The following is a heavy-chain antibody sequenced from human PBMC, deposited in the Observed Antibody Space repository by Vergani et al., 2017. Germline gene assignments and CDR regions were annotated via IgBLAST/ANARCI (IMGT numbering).Heavy chain of an antibody. CDR3: ARDTVTYGDYYYYYMDV. CDR1: GFTFSSYS. V-gene: IGHV3-48*01. D-gene: IGHD4-11*01. Sequence: EVQLVESGGGLLQPGGSLRLSCAASGFTFSSYSMNWVRQAPGKGLEWVSYISSSSGAIDYADSVKGRFTISRDNAKNSLYLQMNSLRAEDTAVYYCARDTVTYGDYYYYYMDVWGKGTTVTVSS. J-gene: IGHJ6*03. CDR2: ISSSSGAI.